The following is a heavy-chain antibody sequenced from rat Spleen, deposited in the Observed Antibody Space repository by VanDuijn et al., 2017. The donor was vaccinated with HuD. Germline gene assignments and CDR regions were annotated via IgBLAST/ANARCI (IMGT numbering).Heavy chain of an antibody. CDR2: ISYDGSST. Sequence: EVQLVESGGGYVQPGRSLKLSCAASGFTFSDYYMAWVRQAPKKGLEWVATISYDGSSTYYRDSVKGRFTISRDNAKSTLYLQMDSLRSEDTATYYCARPNYPGFNYFDYWGQGVMVTVSS. J-gene: IGHJ2*01. CDR3: ARPNYPGFNYFDY. V-gene: IGHV5-7*01. D-gene: IGHD1-4*01. CDR1: GFTFSDYY.